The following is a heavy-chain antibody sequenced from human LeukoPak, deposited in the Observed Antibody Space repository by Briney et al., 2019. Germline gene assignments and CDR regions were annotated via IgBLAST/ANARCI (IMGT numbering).Heavy chain of an antibody. V-gene: IGHV4-34*01. CDR2: INHSGST. CDR3: ARVLARIVRFDP. CDR1: GGSFSGYY. J-gene: IGHJ5*02. Sequence: SETLSLTCAVYGGSFSGYYWSWIRQHPGKGLEWIGEINHSGSTNYNPSLKSRVTISVDTSKNQFSLKLSSVTAADTAVYYCARVLARIVRFDPWGQGTLVTVSS. D-gene: IGHD3-22*01.